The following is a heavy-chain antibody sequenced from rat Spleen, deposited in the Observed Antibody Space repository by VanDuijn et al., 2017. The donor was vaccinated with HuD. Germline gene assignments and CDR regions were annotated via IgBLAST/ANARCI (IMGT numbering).Heavy chain of an antibody. Sequence: EVQLAESDGGLVQPGRSLKLSCAASGFTFSDYYMAWVRQAPTKGLEWVATISSDGRRNYYRDSVKGRFTISRDNTKSSLYLQMDSLRSGDTATYYCATSITTVDYWGQGVMVTVSS. CDR2: ISSDGRRN. D-gene: IGHD1-1*01. CDR1: GFTFSDYY. J-gene: IGHJ2*01. CDR3: ATSITTVDY. V-gene: IGHV5-29*01.